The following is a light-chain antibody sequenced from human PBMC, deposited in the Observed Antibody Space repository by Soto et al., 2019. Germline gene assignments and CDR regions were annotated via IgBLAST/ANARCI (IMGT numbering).Light chain of an antibody. CDR1: QSISSW. J-gene: IGKJ1*01. Sequence: DIQMTQSPSTLSASVGDGVTIPCPASQSISSWLAWYQQKPGKAPKLLIYDASSLESGVPSRFSGSGSGTEFTLTISSLQPDDFATYYCQQYNSYSPWTFGQGTKVDI. CDR3: QQYNSYSPWT. CDR2: DAS. V-gene: IGKV1-5*01.